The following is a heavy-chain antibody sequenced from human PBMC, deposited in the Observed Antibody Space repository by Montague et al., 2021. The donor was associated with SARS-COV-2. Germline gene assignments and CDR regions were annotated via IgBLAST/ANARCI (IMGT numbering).Heavy chain of an antibody. J-gene: IGHJ4*02. Sequence: SLSLSCAASGFTFSRYAMHWVRQAPGKGLEWVAVISYDGSNKYYADSVKGRFTISRDNSKNTLYLQMNSLRAEDTAVYYCASELADYGDFDYWGQGTLVTVSS. V-gene: IGHV3-30-3*01. CDR2: ISYDGSNK. D-gene: IGHD4-17*01. CDR3: ASELADYGDFDY. CDR1: GFTFSRYA.